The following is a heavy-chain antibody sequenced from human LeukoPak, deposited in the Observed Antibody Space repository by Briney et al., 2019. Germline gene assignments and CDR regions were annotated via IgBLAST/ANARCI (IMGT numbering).Heavy chain of an antibody. CDR2: IKQDGSEK. V-gene: IGHV3-7*03. J-gene: IGHJ4*02. CDR3: ARELDGYYDSSGYYNVFDY. Sequence: GGSVRLSCAASGLTFSSYCMSWVRQAPGKGLEWVANIKQDGSEKYYVDSVKGRFTISRDNAKNSLYLQMNSLRAEDTAVYYCARELDGYYDSSGYYNVFDYWGQGTLVTVSS. CDR1: GLTFSSYC. D-gene: IGHD3-22*01.